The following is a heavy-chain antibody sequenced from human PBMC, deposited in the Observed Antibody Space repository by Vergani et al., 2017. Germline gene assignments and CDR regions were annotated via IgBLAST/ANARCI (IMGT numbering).Heavy chain of an antibody. CDR3: ARVRGNCSSTSCHRDVGAFDI. V-gene: IGHV1-69*01. D-gene: IGHD2-2*01. CDR1: GGTFSSYA. J-gene: IGHJ3*02. CDR2: IIPIFGTA. Sequence: QVQLVQSGAEVKKPGSSVKVSCKASGGTFSSYAISWVRQAPGQGLEWMGGIIPIFGTANYAQKFQGRVTITADESTSTSYMELSSLRSGDTAVCYCARVRGNCSSTSCHRDVGAFDIWGQGTMVTVSS.